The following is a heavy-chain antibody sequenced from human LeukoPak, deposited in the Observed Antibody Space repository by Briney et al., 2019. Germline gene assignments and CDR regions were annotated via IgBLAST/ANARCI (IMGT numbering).Heavy chain of an antibody. CDR2: INPNSGGT. CDR3: ARDQTEQQLGDIDY. J-gene: IGHJ4*02. D-gene: IGHD6-13*01. Sequence: GASVKVSCKASGYTFTGYYMHWVRQAPGQGLEWMGWINPNSGGTNYAQKFQGRATMTRDTSISTAYMELSRLRSDDTAVYYCARDQTEQQLGDIDYWGQGTLVTVSS. CDR1: GYTFTGYY. V-gene: IGHV1-2*02.